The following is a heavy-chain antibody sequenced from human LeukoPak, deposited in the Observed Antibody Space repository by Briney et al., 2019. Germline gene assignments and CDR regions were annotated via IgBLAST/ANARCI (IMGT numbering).Heavy chain of an antibody. Sequence: GGSLRLSCAASGFTFTNFAMHWVRQAPGKGLEWMAVISYDGSTKYYADSVKGRFTISRDNSKNTLYLQMNSLRGEDTAVYYCARDMLFGESVYNWFDPWGQGTLVTVSS. CDR1: GFTFTNFA. CDR2: ISYDGSTK. CDR3: ARDMLFGESVYNWFDP. J-gene: IGHJ5*02. D-gene: IGHD3/OR15-3a*01. V-gene: IGHV3-30*04.